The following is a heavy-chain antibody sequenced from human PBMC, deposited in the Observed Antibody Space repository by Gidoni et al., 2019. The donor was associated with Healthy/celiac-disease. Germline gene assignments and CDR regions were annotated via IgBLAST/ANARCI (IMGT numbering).Heavy chain of an antibody. CDR1: GFTFSSYA. Sequence: QVQLVESGGGVVQPGRSLRLSCAASGFTFSSYAMHWVRQAPGKGLEWVAVISYDGSNKYYADSVKGRFTISRDNSKNTLYLQMNSLRAEDTAVYYCARHYSPFDYWGQGTLVTVSS. CDR3: ARHYSPFDY. D-gene: IGHD3-10*01. CDR2: ISYDGSNK. V-gene: IGHV3-30-3*01. J-gene: IGHJ4*02.